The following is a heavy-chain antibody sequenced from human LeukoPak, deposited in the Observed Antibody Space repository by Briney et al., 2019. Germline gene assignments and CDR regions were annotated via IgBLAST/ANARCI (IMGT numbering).Heavy chain of an antibody. V-gene: IGHV4-59*12. D-gene: IGHD3-16*01. CDR2: IYYSGST. J-gene: IGHJ3*02. CDR3: ARDEVRGGAFDI. Sequence: PSETLSLTCTVSGGSISSYYWSWIRQPPGKGLEWIGYIYYSGSTNYNPSLKSRVTISVGTSKNQFSLKLSSVTAADTAVYYCARDEVRGGAFDIWGQGTMVTVSS. CDR1: GGSISSYY.